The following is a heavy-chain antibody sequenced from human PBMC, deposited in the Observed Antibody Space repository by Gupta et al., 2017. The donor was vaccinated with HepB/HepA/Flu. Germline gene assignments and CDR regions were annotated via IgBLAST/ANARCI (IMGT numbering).Heavy chain of an antibody. CDR2: ISSSGSTI. D-gene: IGHD6-13*01. J-gene: IGHJ4*02. V-gene: IGHV3-48*03. Sequence: EVQLVESGGGLVQPGRSLRLSWAAPGFSFHSYEMKWVCQAPGKGLEWVSYISSSGSTIYYADSVKGRFTISRDNAKNSLYLQMNSLRAEDTAVYYCARESLSSSSWYYFDYWGQGTLVTGSS. CDR1: GFSFHSYE. CDR3: ARESLSSSSWYYFDY.